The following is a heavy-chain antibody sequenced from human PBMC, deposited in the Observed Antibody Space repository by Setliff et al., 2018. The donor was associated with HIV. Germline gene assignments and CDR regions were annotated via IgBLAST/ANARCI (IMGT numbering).Heavy chain of an antibody. Sequence: SETLSLTCDVSGFSISSRYYWGWIRQSPGKGLEWIGNIYHTGSSYYNPSLNDRATISLDTSKNQFSLKLNSVTAADTAVYYCARGRRGWDYYYMDVWDKGTTVTVSS. CDR3: ARGRRGWDYYYMDV. V-gene: IGHV4-38-2*01. CDR1: GFSISSRYY. D-gene: IGHD6-19*01. J-gene: IGHJ6*03. CDR2: IYHTGSS.